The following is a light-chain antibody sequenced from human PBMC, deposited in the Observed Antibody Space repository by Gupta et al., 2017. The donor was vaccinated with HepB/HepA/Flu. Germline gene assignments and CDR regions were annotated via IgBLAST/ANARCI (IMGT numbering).Light chain of an antibody. CDR1: QSVSSN. Sequence: EIVMTQSPVTLSVSPGERATLSCRASQSVSSNIAWYQQKPGQAPRLLIYGASTRVTEMPARLSGSGSGTEFTLTISSLQTEDFAVYYCQQVYNWPRPFGQGTTVEIK. J-gene: IGKJ1*01. V-gene: IGKV3-15*01. CDR3: QQVYNWPRP. CDR2: GAS.